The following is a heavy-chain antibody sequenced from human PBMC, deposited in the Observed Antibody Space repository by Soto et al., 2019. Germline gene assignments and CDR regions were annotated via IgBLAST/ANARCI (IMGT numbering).Heavy chain of an antibody. Sequence: GGSLRLSCAASGFTFSSYWMSWVRQAPGKGLEWVANIKQDGSEKYYVDSVKGRFTISRDNAKNSLYLQMNSLRAEDTAVYYCARESALNPLLRYFDWSSYNWFDPWGQGTLVTVSS. CDR1: GFTFSSYW. V-gene: IGHV3-7*01. J-gene: IGHJ5*02. CDR3: ARESALNPLLRYFDWSSYNWFDP. D-gene: IGHD3-9*01. CDR2: IKQDGSEK.